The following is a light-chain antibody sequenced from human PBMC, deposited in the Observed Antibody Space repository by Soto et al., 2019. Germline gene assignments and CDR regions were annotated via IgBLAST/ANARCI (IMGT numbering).Light chain of an antibody. V-gene: IGLV2-11*01. J-gene: IGLJ2*01. CDR3: CSYAGSYTWV. Sequence: QSDLTQPRSVSESPGQSVTISCTGTSSDVGAYDYVSWYQQHPGKAPQLMIYDVTKRPSGVPHRFSGSRSGNTASLTISGLQAEDDADYYCCSYAGSYTWVFGGGTKLTVL. CDR1: SSDVGAYDY. CDR2: DVT.